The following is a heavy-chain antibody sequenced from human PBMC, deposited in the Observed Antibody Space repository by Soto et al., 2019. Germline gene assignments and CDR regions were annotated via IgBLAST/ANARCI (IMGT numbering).Heavy chain of an antibody. CDR2: TYYRSRWYN. V-gene: IGHV6-1*01. CDR3: ARGLRFLEWLSYGMDV. Sequence: SQTLSLTCAISGDSVSSNSAAWNWIRLSPSRGLEWLARTYYRSRWYNDYAVSVRSRITVNPDTSKNQFSLQLTSVTPEDTAVYYCARGLRFLEWLSYGMDVWGQGTTVTGSS. D-gene: IGHD3-3*01. CDR1: GDSVSSNSAA. J-gene: IGHJ6*02.